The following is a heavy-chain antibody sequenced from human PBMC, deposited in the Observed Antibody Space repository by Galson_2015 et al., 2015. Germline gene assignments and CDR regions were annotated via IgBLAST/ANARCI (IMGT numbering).Heavy chain of an antibody. Sequence: LSLTCTVSGGSISRGDYYWSWIRQPPGKGLEWIGYIYYSGSTYYNPSLKSRVTISVDTSKNQFSLKLSSVTAADTAVYYCARGIVVVPAATDWFDPWGQGTLVTVSS. CDR3: ARGIVVVPAATDWFDP. CDR2: IYYSGST. V-gene: IGHV4-30-4*01. D-gene: IGHD2-2*01. CDR1: GGSISRGDYY. J-gene: IGHJ5*02.